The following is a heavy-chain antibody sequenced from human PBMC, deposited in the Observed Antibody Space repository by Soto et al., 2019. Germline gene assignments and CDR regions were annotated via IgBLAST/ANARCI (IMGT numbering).Heavy chain of an antibody. CDR2: IKQDGSEK. Sequence: PGGSLRLSCAASGFTFSSYWMSWVRQAPGKGLEWVANIKQDGSEKYYVDYVKGRFTISRDNAKNSLYLQMNSLRAEDTAVYYCARNSYDDAFDIWGQGTMVTVSS. D-gene: IGHD3-3*01. J-gene: IGHJ3*02. CDR3: ARNSYDDAFDI. CDR1: GFTFSSYW. V-gene: IGHV3-7*01.